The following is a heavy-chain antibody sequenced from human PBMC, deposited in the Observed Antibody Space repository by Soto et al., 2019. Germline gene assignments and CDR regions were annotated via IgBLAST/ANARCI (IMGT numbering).Heavy chain of an antibody. Sequence: ASVKVSCKASGYTFTSYDINWVRQATGQGLEWMGWMNPNSGNTGYAQKFQGRVTMTRNTSISTAYMELSSLRSEDTAVYYCARGGIRLYYDFYNYYYYGMDVWGQGTTVTVSS. J-gene: IGHJ6*02. V-gene: IGHV1-8*01. CDR2: MNPNSGNT. CDR1: GYTFTSYD. D-gene: IGHD3-3*01. CDR3: ARGGIRLYYDFYNYYYYGMDV.